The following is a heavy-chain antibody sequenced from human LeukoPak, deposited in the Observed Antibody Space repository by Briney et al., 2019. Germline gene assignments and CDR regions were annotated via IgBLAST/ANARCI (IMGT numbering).Heavy chain of an antibody. CDR2: IRSSGSTI. V-gene: IGHV3-11*01. CDR1: GFTFSDYY. CDR3: ARGNSGWYYFDY. Sequence: GGSLRLSCAASGFTFSDYYMNWIRQAPGKGLEWISYIRSSGSTIYYADSVKGRFTISRDNAKNSLYLQMNSLRADDTAVYYCARGNSGWYYFDYWGQGTLVTVSS. D-gene: IGHD6-19*01. J-gene: IGHJ4*02.